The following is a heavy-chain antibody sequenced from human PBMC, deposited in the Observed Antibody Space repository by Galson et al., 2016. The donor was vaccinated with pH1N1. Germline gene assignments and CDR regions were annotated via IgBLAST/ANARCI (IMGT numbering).Heavy chain of an antibody. CDR3: ARGRNDYGDYEPLDF. Sequence: SLRLSCAASGFTFSSFWMHWVRQVPGKGLVWVSRISSEGSSISYADSVKGRFTISRDNARNTLYLHMSSLRAEDTAVYYCARGRNDYGDYEPLDFWGQGTLVTVSS. CDR1: GFTFSSFW. D-gene: IGHD4-17*01. CDR2: ISSEGSSI. V-gene: IGHV3-74*01. J-gene: IGHJ4*02.